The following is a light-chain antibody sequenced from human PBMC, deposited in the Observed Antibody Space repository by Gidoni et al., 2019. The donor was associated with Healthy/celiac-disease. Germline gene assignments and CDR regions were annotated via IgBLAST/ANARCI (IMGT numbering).Light chain of an antibody. CDR2: DAS. CDR1: QSVSSY. V-gene: IGKV3-11*01. J-gene: IGKJ4*01. CDR3: QQRSKS. Sequence: EIVLTQSPATLSLSPGARATLSCRASQSVSSYLAWYQQKPGQAPRLLIYDASNRATGIPARFSGSGSGTDFTLTISSLEPEDFAVYYCQQRSKSFGGGTKVEIK.